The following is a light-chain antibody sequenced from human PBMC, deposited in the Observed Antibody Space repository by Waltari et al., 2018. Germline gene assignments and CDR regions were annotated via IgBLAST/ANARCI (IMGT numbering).Light chain of an antibody. CDR3: QVWDGSYDHPI. J-gene: IGLJ2*01. V-gene: IGLV3-21*02. CDR1: NIGSKS. CDR2: DDN. Sequence: SFVLTQPPSVSVAPGQTARITCGGDNIGSKSVHWYQQKPGQAPLLVVYDDNDRPSGIPDRFSGSNSANTPTLTINRLEAGDEADYYCQVWDGSYDHPIFGGGTKLTVL.